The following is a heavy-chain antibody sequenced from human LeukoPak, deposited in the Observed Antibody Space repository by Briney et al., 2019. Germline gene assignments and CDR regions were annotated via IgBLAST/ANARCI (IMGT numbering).Heavy chain of an antibody. V-gene: IGHV3-30-3*01. Sequence: PGRTLRLSCAASGFTFSSYAMHWVCQAPGKGLEWVAVISFDGTNKYYVDSVKGRFTISRDSSKNTLYLQMNSLRAEDTAGSYCVRDCCGEWYFFDYWGQGTLVTVSS. D-gene: IGHD3-10*01. CDR2: ISFDGTNK. CDR3: VRDCCGEWYFFDY. CDR1: GFTFSSYA. J-gene: IGHJ4*02.